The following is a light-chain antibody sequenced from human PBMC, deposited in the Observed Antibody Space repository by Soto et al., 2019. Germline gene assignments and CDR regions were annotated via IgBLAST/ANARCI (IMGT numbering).Light chain of an antibody. CDR2: GAS. V-gene: IGKV3-15*01. CDR1: QSVSSR. Sequence: EIVMTQSPATLSVSPGERATLSCRASQSVSSRLAWYQQKPGQAPRLLIYGASTRATGIPASFSGSGSGTEFTLTISSLQSEDFAVYYCQQYNNLPLTFGGGTKVEIK. CDR3: QQYNNLPLT. J-gene: IGKJ4*01.